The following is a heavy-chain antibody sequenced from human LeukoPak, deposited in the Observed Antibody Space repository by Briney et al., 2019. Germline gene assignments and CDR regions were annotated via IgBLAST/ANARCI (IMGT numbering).Heavy chain of an antibody. J-gene: IGHJ4*02. CDR2: ISGSGGST. D-gene: IGHD3-9*01. CDR1: GFTFSSYW. CDR3: AKSRILRYFDWAGDY. V-gene: IGHV3-23*01. Sequence: GGSLRLSCAASGFTFSSYWMSWVRQAPGKGLEWVSAISGSGGSTYYADSVKGRFTISRDNSKNTLYLQMNSLRAEDTAVYYCAKSRILRYFDWAGDYWGQGTLVTVSS.